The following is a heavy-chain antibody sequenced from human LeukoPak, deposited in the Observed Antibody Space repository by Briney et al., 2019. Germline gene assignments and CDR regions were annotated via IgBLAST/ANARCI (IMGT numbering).Heavy chain of an antibody. J-gene: IGHJ3*02. CDR2: IYPGDSDT. CDR1: GYSFTSYW. D-gene: IGHD2-15*01. V-gene: IGHV5-51*01. Sequence: GESLKISCKGSGYSFTSYWIGWVRQMPGKGLEWMGIIYPGDSDTRYSPSFQGQVTISADKSISTAYLQWSSLKASDTAMYYCARPQEGYCSGGSCEAAFDIWGQGTMVTVSS. CDR3: ARPQEGYCSGGSCEAAFDI.